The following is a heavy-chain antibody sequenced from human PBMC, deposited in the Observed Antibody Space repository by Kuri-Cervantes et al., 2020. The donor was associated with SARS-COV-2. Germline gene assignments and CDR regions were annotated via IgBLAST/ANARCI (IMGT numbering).Heavy chain of an antibody. J-gene: IGHJ6*03. Sequence: GGSLRLSCAASGFTISDYYMTWIRQTPGKGLKWVSYISASGEIIYYADSVKGRFTISRDIAKNSLYLHMNTLRAEDTAVYYCARPPYYYYYMDVWGKGTTVTVSS. CDR2: ISASGEII. V-gene: IGHV3-11*04. CDR1: GFTISDYY. CDR3: ARPPYYYYYMDV.